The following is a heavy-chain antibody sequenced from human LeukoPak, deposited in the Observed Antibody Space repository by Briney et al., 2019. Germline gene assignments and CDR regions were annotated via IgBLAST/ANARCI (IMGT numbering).Heavy chain of an antibody. Sequence: PGRSLRLSCAASGFTFSSYGVHWVRQAPGKGLEWVAVISYDGSNKYYADSVKGRFTISRDNSKNTLYLQMNSLRAEDTAVYYCAKGYCSSTSCYPEAPSDYWGQGTLVTVSS. V-gene: IGHV3-30*18. D-gene: IGHD2-2*01. CDR1: GFTFSSYG. J-gene: IGHJ4*02. CDR2: ISYDGSNK. CDR3: AKGYCSSTSCYPEAPSDY.